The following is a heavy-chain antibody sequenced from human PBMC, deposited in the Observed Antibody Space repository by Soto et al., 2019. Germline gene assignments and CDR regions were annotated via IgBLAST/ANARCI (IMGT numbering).Heavy chain of an antibody. Sequence: QVQLVQSGAEVKKPGSSVKVSCKASGGTFSSYTISWVRQAPGQGLEWMGRIIPILGIANYAQKFQGRVTITADKSTSTAYMELSSLRSEDTAVYYRARDRDWGTYYYYYGMDVWGQGTTVTVSS. CDR1: GGTFSSYT. D-gene: IGHD7-27*01. CDR3: ARDRDWGTYYYYYGMDV. J-gene: IGHJ6*02. V-gene: IGHV1-69*08. CDR2: IIPILGIA.